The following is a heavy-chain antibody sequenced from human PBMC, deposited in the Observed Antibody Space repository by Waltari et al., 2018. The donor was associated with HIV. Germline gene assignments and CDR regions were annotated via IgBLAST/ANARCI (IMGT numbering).Heavy chain of an antibody. Sequence: CKASGGTFSSYAISWVRQAPGQGLEWMGRIIPILGIANYAQKFQGRVTITADKSTSTAYMELSSLRSEDTAVYYCARVGGGNYDFWSGYPSYYFDYWGQGTLVTVSS. J-gene: IGHJ4*02. CDR1: GGTFSSYA. CDR2: IIPILGIA. D-gene: IGHD3-3*01. V-gene: IGHV1-69*04. CDR3: ARVGGGNYDFWSGYPSYYFDY.